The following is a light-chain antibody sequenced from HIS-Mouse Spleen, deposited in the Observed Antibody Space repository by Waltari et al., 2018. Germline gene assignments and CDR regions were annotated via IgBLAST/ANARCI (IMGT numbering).Light chain of an antibody. Sequence: QSVLTQPPSASGTPGQRVTISCSGRSSNIGSNYVYWYQQPPGTAPKLLIYRNNQRPSGVPDRFSGSKSGTSASLAISGRRSEDEADYYCAAWDDSLSGPVFGGGTKLTVL. CDR3: AAWDDSLSGPV. J-gene: IGLJ3*02. CDR1: SSNIGSNY. CDR2: RNN. V-gene: IGLV1-47*01.